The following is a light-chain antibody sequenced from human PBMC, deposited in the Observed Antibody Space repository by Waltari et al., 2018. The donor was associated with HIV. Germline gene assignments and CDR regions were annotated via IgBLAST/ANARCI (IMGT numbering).Light chain of an antibody. Sequence: QSVLTQTPSLSGTPGQRVTISCSGGYSNIASNTLNWYQQFPGTAPRLLIYSNNQRPSGVPDRFSGSKSGTSASLVISELQSQDEADYHCAAWDDSLHGELFGGGTKLTVL. J-gene: IGLJ2*01. V-gene: IGLV1-44*01. CDR1: YSNIASNT. CDR3: AAWDDSLHGEL. CDR2: SNN.